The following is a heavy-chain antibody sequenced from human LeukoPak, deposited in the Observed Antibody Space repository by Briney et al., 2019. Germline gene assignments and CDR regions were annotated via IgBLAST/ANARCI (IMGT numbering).Heavy chain of an antibody. CDR2: IYSSGST. CDR3: ARLGADGYDYGSVY. Sequence: SETLSLTCSVSGGSISSYYWSWIRQPAGKGLEWIGRIYSSGSTNYNPSLKSRVTISVDTSKNQFSLKLSSVTAADTAVYYCARLGADGYDYGSVYWGQGTLVTVSS. V-gene: IGHV4-4*07. CDR1: GGSISSYY. D-gene: IGHD5-12*01. J-gene: IGHJ4*02.